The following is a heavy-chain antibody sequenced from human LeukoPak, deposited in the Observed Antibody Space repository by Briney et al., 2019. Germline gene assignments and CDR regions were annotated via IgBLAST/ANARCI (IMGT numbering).Heavy chain of an antibody. CDR1: GFTFRIHA. CDR2: IGSGDDL. Sequence: GGSLRLSCAASGFTFRIHAMSWVRQAPGKGLEWVSTIGSGDDLHYADSVKGRFTISRDNSKNTLFLQMNSLRAEDTAVYYCAKSSSWTYNWFDPWGQGTLVTVSS. CDR3: AKSSSWTYNWFDP. D-gene: IGHD6-13*01. V-gene: IGHV3-23*01. J-gene: IGHJ5*02.